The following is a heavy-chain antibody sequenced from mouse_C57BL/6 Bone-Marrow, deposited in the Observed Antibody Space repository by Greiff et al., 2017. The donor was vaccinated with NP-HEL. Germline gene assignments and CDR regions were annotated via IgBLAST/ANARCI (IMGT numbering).Heavy chain of an antibody. CDR2: IYPGDGDT. Sequence: QVQLQQSGPELVKPGASVKISCKASGYAFSSSWMNWVKQRPGKGLEWIGRIYPGDGDTNYNGKFKGKATLTADKSSSTAYMQLSSLTSEDSAVYFCARKDGYGSSYAWFAYWGQGTLVTVSA. V-gene: IGHV1-82*01. D-gene: IGHD1-1*01. CDR3: ARKDGYGSSYAWFAY. J-gene: IGHJ3*01. CDR1: GYAFSSSW.